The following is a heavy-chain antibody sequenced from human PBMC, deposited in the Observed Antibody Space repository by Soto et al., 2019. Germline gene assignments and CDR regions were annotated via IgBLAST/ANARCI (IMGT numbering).Heavy chain of an antibody. CDR3: ARQVAVATIRSAFDI. CDR2: IIPILGIA. J-gene: IGHJ3*02. Sequence: QVQLVQSGAEVKKPGSSVKVSCKASGGTFSSYTISWVRQAPGQGIEWMGRIIPILGIANYAQKFQGRVTITADKSTSTAYMELSSLRSEDTAVYYCARQVAVATIRSAFDIWGQGTMVTVSS. CDR1: GGTFSSYT. V-gene: IGHV1-69*02. D-gene: IGHD5-12*01.